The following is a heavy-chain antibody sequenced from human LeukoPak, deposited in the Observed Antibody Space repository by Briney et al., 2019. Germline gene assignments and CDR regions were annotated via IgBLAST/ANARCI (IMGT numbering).Heavy chain of an antibody. CDR1: GFIFSHYW. J-gene: IGHJ4*02. CDR2: IKSDGSST. Sequence: GGSLRLSCVVSGFIFSHYWMHGVRQAPGKGLVWVSRIKSDGSSTTYADSVKGRFTISRDNAKNTLYLEMNSLRAEDTAVYYCARASTAVTTRDYFDYWGQGTLVTVSS. V-gene: IGHV3-74*01. CDR3: ARASTAVTTRDYFDY. D-gene: IGHD4-17*01.